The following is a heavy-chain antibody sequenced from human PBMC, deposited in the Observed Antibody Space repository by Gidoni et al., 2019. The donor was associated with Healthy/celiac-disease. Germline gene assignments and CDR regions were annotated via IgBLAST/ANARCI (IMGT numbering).Heavy chain of an antibody. CDR3: ARDQWQSSYYYYYGMDV. CDR2: MNPNSGNT. D-gene: IGHD6-19*01. CDR1: GYTFTSYD. Sequence: QVQLVQSGAEVKKPGASVKVSCKASGYTFTSYDINWVRQATGQGLEWMGWMNPNSGNTGYAQKFQGRVTMTRNTSISTAYMELSSLRSEDTAVYYCARDQWQSSYYYYYGMDVWGQGTTVTVSS. V-gene: IGHV1-8*01. J-gene: IGHJ6*02.